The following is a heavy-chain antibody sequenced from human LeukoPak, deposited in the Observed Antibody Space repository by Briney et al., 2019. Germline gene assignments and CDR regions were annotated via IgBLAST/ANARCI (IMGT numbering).Heavy chain of an antibody. CDR3: AKIPYGDYVLDYYYYKEV. Sequence: GGSLRLSCAASGFTFSSYGIHWVRQAPGKGLEWVAFIRYDGSKKFYADSVKGRFTISRDNSKNTLYLQMYSLRAEDTAVYYCAKIPYGDYVLDYYYYKEVWGKRTTVTIS. J-gene: IGHJ6*03. V-gene: IGHV3-30*02. CDR2: IRYDGSKK. CDR1: GFTFSSYG. D-gene: IGHD4-17*01.